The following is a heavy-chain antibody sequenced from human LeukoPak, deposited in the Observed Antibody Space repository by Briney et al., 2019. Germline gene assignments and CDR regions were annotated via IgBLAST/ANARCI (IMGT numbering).Heavy chain of an antibody. D-gene: IGHD3-22*01. V-gene: IGHV4-34*01. Sequence: SETLSLTCAVYGGSFSGYYWSWIRQPPGKGLEWIGEINHSGSTNYNPSLKSRVTISVDTSKNQFSLKLSSVTVADTAVYYCASIPDYYDSSGYYPKWGQGTLVTVSS. J-gene: IGHJ4*02. CDR1: GGSFSGYY. CDR2: INHSGST. CDR3: ASIPDYYDSSGYYPK.